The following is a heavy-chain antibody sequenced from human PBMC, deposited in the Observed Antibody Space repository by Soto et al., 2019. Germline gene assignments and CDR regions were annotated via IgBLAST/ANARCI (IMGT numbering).Heavy chain of an antibody. D-gene: IGHD3-22*01. CDR1: GGSFSVYY. Sequence: SETLSLTCAVYGGSFSVYYWTWIRQPPGKGLEWIAEINHSGRSNSNPSLKSRVTVSVDTSKNQFSLKLSSVTAADTAVYYCARGISMTVEVQRDAPDKYFFDSWGQGTLVTVSS. CDR2: INHSGRS. CDR3: ARGISMTVEVQRDAPDKYFFDS. V-gene: IGHV4-34*01. J-gene: IGHJ4*02.